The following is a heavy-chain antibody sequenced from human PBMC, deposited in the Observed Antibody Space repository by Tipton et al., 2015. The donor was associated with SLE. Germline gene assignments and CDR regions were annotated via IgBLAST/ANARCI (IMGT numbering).Heavy chain of an antibody. Sequence: SLRLSCAASGFNFDDYAMHWVRQAPGKGLDWVSGISWNSNTLVYADSVKGRFTISRDNTQNFLYLQMNILTAEDTAVYYCAKSGAYGTPFDYWGQGTLVTVSS. J-gene: IGHJ4*02. V-gene: IGHV3-9*01. CDR1: GFNFDDYA. D-gene: IGHD1-1*01. CDR3: AKSGAYGTPFDY. CDR2: ISWNSNTL.